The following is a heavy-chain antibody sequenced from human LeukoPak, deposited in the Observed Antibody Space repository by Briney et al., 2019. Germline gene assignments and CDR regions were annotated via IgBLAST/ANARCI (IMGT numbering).Heavy chain of an antibody. V-gene: IGHV5-51*01. CDR3: AREIKYYDYVWGSYRYYFDY. CDR1: GYSFTSYW. Sequence: GESLKISCKGSGYSFTSYWIGWVRQMPGKGLEWMGIIYPGDSDTRYSPSFQGQVTISADKSISTAYLQWSSLKASDTAMYYCAREIKYYDYVWGSYRYYFDYWGQGTLVTVSS. CDR2: IYPGDSDT. D-gene: IGHD3-16*02. J-gene: IGHJ4*02.